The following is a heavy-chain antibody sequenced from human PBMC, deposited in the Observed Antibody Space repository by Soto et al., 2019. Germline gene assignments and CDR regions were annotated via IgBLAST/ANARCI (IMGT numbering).Heavy chain of an antibody. V-gene: IGHV4-59*08. D-gene: IGHD1-26*01. CDR3: ARRYGSAIDF. Sequence: QVQLQETGPGLVKPSETLSLTCTVSGGSISSWYWSWIRQPPGKGLEWIGYIYYSGSTNYNPSLKSRVTISVDTSKNQFSLKLSSVTAADTAVYYCARRYGSAIDFWGQGTLVTVSS. CDR2: IYYSGST. J-gene: IGHJ4*02. CDR1: GGSISSWY.